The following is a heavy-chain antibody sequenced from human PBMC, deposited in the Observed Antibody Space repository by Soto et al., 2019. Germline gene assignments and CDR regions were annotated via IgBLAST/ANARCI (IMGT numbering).Heavy chain of an antibody. CDR1: GYTFTSYY. D-gene: IGHD6-19*01. CDR3: ARFVLTNSSGWYFDAFDI. CDR2: INPSGGST. V-gene: IGHV1-46*01. J-gene: IGHJ3*02. Sequence: GASVKVSCKASGYTFTSYYMHWVRQAPGQGLEWMGIINPSGGSTSYAQKFQGRVTMTRDTSTSTVYMELSSLRSEDTAVYYCARFVLTNSSGWYFDAFDIWGQGTMVTVSS.